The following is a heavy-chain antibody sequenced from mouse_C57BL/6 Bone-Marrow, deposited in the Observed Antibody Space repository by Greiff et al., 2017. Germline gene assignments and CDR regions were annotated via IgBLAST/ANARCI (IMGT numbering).Heavy chain of an antibody. J-gene: IGHJ2*01. CDR3: ASVALDY. V-gene: IGHV1-4*01. CDR2: INPSSGYT. D-gene: IGHD1-1*01. CDR1: GYTFTSYT. Sequence: VKLQESGAELVRPGASVKMSCKASGYTFTSYTMHWVKQRPGQGLEWIGYINPSSGYTKYNQKFKDKATLTADKSSSTAYMQLSGLTSEDSAVYYWASVALDYWGQGTTLTVSS.